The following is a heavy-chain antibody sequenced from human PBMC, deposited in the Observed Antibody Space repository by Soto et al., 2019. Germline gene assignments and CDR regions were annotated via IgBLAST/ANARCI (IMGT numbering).Heavy chain of an antibody. CDR2: IYSGGRT. D-gene: IGHD1-26*01. V-gene: IGHV3-53*01. CDR3: ARGGLLGPSNAFHFDF. J-gene: IGHJ4*02. CDR1: GFSVRGYY. Sequence: ELQLVESGGHLIQPGGSLRLSCAASGFSVRGYYMSWVRQAPGKGLEWVSTIYSGGRTYYADSVKGRFTISKDSSKNTLYLQMNSLRVEDTAVYHCARGGLLGPSNAFHFDFWGQGTLVTVSS.